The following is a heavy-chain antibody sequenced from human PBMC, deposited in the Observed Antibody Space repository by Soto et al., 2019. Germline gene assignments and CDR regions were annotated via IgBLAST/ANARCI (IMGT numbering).Heavy chain of an antibody. CDR2: ISAYNGNT. J-gene: IGHJ5*02. CDR1: DYTFTSYG. V-gene: IGHV1-18*01. CDR3: ARGGWLLKRDWFAP. D-gene: IGHD3-9*01. Sequence: ASVKVSCKASDYTFTSYGISWVRQAPGQGLEWMGWISAYNGNTNYAQKLQGRVTMTTDTSTSTAYMELRSLRSDDTAVYYCARGGWLLKRDWFAPWGQGTLVTVSS.